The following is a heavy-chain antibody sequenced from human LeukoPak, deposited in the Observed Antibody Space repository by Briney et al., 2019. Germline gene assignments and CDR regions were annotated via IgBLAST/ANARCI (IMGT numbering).Heavy chain of an antibody. J-gene: IGHJ5*02. D-gene: IGHD2-2*01. V-gene: IGHV4-59*11. Sequence: SETLSLTCSVSGGSINDHYWSWIRQPPGKGLEWIGYLHYSGSTNYNPSLKSRVTISLDTSETQFSLKLSSVTAADTAVYYCARGLRSVGDCSSTSCPAWGQGTLVTVSS. CDR1: GGSINDHY. CDR2: LHYSGST. CDR3: ARGLRSVGDCSSTSCPA.